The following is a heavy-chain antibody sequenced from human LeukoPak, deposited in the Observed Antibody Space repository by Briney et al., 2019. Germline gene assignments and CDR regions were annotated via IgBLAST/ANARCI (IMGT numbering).Heavy chain of an antibody. J-gene: IGHJ4*02. CDR2: IYYSGST. D-gene: IGHD1-26*01. V-gene: IGHV4-59*12. CDR1: GGSISSYY. Sequence: SETLFLTCTVSGGSISSYYWSWIRQPPGKGLEWIGYIYYSGSTYYNPSLKSRVTISVDTSKNQFSLKLSSVTAADTAVYYCAREGPYFSSPVGATSLDYWGQGTLVTVSS. CDR3: AREGPYFSSPVGATSLDY.